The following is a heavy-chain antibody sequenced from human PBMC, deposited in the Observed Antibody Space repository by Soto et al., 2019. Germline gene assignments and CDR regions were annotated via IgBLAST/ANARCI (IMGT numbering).Heavy chain of an antibody. J-gene: IGHJ3*02. CDR3: SSDSSHNFYISCADAFDI. CDR2: INSKTDGGTT. V-gene: IGHV3-15*01. CDR1: GFTFSNDW. D-gene: IGHD3-3*02. Sequence: GGSLRLSCAASGFTFSNDWMSWVRQAPGKGLEWVGRINSKTDGGTTDYAAPVIGRFTITRYDSENTLYLQINSLKTEETYVYYCSSDSSHNFYISCADAFDIWGQGTMVNVSS.